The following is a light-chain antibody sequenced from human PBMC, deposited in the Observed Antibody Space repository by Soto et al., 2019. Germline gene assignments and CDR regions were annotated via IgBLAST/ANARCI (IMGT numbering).Light chain of an antibody. J-gene: IGKJ1*01. CDR3: QQYNSYSPWT. CDR1: QSISSW. V-gene: IGKV1-5*03. CDR2: KAS. Sequence: DIQMTQSPSTLSASVGDRVTITCRASQSISSWLAWYQQKPGKAPKLLIYKASSFESGVPSRFSGCGSGTEFPLTISSLQPDDFATYYCQQYNSYSPWTFGQGTKVEIK.